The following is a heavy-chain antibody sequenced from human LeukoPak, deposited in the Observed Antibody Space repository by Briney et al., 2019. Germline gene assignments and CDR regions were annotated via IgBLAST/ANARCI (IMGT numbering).Heavy chain of an antibody. CDR2: IDYAGGST. V-gene: IGHV3-23*01. Sequence: GGSLRLSCAASGFTFNNYVMSWVRQAPGRGLEWVSGIDYAGGSTNYADSVQGRFTVSRDNSKNTLYLQMDSLRAEDTAIYYCAATRVCGGVLLRPNCLYFEDWGQGTLVTVSS. CDR1: GFTFNNYV. D-gene: IGHD3-10*01. J-gene: IGHJ4*02. CDR3: AATRVCGGVLLRPNCLYFED.